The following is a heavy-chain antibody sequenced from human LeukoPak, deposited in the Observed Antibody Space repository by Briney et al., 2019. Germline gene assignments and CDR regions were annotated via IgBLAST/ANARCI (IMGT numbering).Heavy chain of an antibody. J-gene: IGHJ4*02. CDR2: IYYSGST. D-gene: IGHD6-19*01. CDR1: GGSISSYY. Sequence: SETLSLTCTVSGGSISSYYWSWIRQPPGKGLEWIGYIYYSGSTNYNPSLKSRVTISVDTSKNQFSLELSSVTAADTAVYYCARGPVADTLYYFDYWGQGTLVTVSS. V-gene: IGHV4-59*01. CDR3: ARGPVADTLYYFDY.